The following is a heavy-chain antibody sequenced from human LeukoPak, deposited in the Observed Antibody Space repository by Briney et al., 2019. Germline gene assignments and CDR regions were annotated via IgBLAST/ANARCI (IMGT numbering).Heavy chain of an antibody. Sequence: SSETLSLTCTVSGGSISSNSYYWGWTRQPPGKGLEWIGSIYYSGSTYYNPSLKSRVTISVDTSKNQFSLKLSSVTAADTAVYYCARDYHYDILTGIKFEPWGQGTLVTVSS. CDR1: GGSISSNSYY. CDR2: IYYSGST. J-gene: IGHJ5*02. D-gene: IGHD3-9*01. V-gene: IGHV4-39*07. CDR3: ARDYHYDILTGIKFEP.